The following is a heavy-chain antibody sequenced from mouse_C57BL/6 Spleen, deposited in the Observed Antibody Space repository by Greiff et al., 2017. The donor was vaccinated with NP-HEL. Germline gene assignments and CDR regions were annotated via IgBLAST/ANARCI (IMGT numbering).Heavy chain of an antibody. CDR1: DYN. D-gene: IGHD2-1*01. Sequence: DYNMNWVKQSNGKSLEWIGVINPNYGTTSYNQKFKGKATLTVDQSSSTAYMQLNSLTSEDSAVYYCATLYYTDFDYWGQGTTLTVSS. CDR2: INPNYGTT. CDR3: ATLYYTDFDY. V-gene: IGHV1-39*01. J-gene: IGHJ2*01.